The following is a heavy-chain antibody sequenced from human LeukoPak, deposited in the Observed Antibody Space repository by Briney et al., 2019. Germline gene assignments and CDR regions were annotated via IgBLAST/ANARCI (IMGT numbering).Heavy chain of an antibody. V-gene: IGHV4-34*01. Sequence: SETLSLTCAVYGGSFSGYYWSWIRQPPGKGLEWIGEINHSGSTNYNPSLKSRVTISVDKSKNQFSLKLSSVTAADTAVYYCASDPYYGSGRAYFQHWGQGTLVTVSS. D-gene: IGHD3-10*01. CDR3: ASDPYYGSGRAYFQH. CDR1: GGSFSGYY. CDR2: INHSGST. J-gene: IGHJ1*01.